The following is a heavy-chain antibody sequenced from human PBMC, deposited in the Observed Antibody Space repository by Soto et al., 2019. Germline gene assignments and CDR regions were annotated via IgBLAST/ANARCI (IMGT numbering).Heavy chain of an antibody. D-gene: IGHD2-15*01. CDR2: INSDGSST. V-gene: IGHV3-74*01. J-gene: IGHJ4*02. CDR3: ARGTSVVAATRLFDY. Sequence: GGSLRLSCAASGFPLSPHWMHWVRQAPGKGLEWLSHINSDGSSTRYADSVKGRFTISRDNAKNTLYLQMNSLRVEDTAVYYCARGTSVVAATRLFDYWGQGALVTVSS. CDR1: GFPLSPHW.